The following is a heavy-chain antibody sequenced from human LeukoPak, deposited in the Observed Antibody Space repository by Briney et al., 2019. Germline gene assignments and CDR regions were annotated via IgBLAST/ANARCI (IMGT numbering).Heavy chain of an antibody. V-gene: IGHV1-46*01. CDR1: GYTFTNYF. J-gene: IGHJ5*02. CDR3: ARSGEHYSYGLDVS. D-gene: IGHD5-18*01. CDR2: INPNDGTT. Sequence: ASVKVSCKASGYTFTNYFMHWVRQAPGQGLEWVGVINPNDGTTSYAQRFQGRVTMTRDTSTSTVYMELSSLRSEDTSVYYCARSGEHYSYGLDVSWGQGTLLTVSS.